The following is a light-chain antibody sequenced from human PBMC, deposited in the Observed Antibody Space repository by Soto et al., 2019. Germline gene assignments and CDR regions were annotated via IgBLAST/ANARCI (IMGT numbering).Light chain of an antibody. CDR1: SFDVGGYNY. CDR3: SAYAGSPYLYV. Sequence: QSALTQPPSASGSPGQSVTISCTGTSFDVGGYNYVSWYQQHPGKAPQVLMYEVSKRPSGVPDRFSGSKSGNTASLTVSGLQAEDEADYYCSAYAGSPYLYVSGYRTKVTVL. CDR2: EVS. V-gene: IGLV2-8*01. J-gene: IGLJ1*01.